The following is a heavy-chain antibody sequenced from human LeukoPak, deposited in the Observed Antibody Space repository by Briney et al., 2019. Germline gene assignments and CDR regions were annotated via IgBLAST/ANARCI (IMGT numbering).Heavy chain of an antibody. CDR2: ISGSGGST. D-gene: IGHD3-22*01. CDR3: AKASVYDSSGYYSPLGYYFDY. CDR1: GFTCSSYA. V-gene: IGHV3-23*01. J-gene: IGHJ4*02. Sequence: GGSLRLSCAASGFTCSSYAMSWVRQAPGEERGWVSAISGSGGSTYYADSVKGRFTISRDNSKNTLYLQMNSLRAEDTAVYYCAKASVYDSSGYYSPLGYYFDYWGQGTLVTVSS.